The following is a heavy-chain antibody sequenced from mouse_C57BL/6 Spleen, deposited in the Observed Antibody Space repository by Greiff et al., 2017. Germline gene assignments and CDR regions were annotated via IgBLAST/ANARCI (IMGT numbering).Heavy chain of an antibody. Sequence: EVQLQESGPELVKPGASVKISCKASGYSFTGYYMNWVKQSPEKSLEWIGEINPSTGGTTYNQKFKAKATLTVDKSSSTAYMQLKSLTSEDSAVYYCARRELRRGLDYWGQGTTLTVSS. J-gene: IGHJ2*01. CDR3: ARRELRRGLDY. D-gene: IGHD2-4*01. CDR2: INPSTGGT. CDR1: GYSFTGYY. V-gene: IGHV1-42*01.